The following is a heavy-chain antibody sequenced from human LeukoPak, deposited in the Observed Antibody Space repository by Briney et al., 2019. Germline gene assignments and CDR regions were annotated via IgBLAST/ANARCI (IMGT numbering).Heavy chain of an antibody. V-gene: IGHV1-69*13. D-gene: IGHD2-2*02. J-gene: IGHJ3*02. CDR2: IIPIFGTA. CDR1: GGTFSSYA. CDR3: ARSPPGYCSSTSCYTSAFDI. Sequence: RASVKVSCKASGGTFSSYAISWVRQAPGQGLEWMGGIIPIFGTANYAQKFQGRVTITADESTSTAYMELSSLRSEDTAVYYCARSPPGYCSSTSCYTSAFDIWGQGTMVTVSS.